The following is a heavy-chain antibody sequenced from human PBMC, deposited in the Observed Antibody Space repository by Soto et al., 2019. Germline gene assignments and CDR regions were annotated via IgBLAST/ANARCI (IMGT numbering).Heavy chain of an antibody. CDR2: ISDGXDXX. J-gene: IGHJ3*02. CDR1: GFAFSSHP. D-gene: IGHD3-10*01. V-gene: IGHV3-23*01. Sequence: LRLSCAVSGFAFSSHPMSWVRQAPEKGLEWVAGISDGXDXXXXXDSVRGRSTISRDNSRNTLYLQMNSLRAEDTAVYYCARRVIGSSRAFDIWGQGTMVTVSS. CDR3: ARRVIGSSRAFDI.